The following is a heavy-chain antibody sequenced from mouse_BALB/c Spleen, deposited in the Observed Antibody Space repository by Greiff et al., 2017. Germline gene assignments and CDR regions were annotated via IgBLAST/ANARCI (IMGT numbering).Heavy chain of an antibody. Sequence: QVQLQQPGAELVKPGASVKLSCKASGYTFTSYWMHWVKQRPGQGLEWIGEIDPSDSYTNYNQKFKGKATLTVDKSSSTAYMQLSSLTSEDSAVYYCARLGRLGYFDYWGQGTSVTVSS. CDR1: GYTFTSYW. J-gene: IGHJ4*01. CDR3: ARLGRLGYFDY. D-gene: IGHD1-2*01. CDR2: IDPSDSYT. V-gene: IGHV1-69*02.